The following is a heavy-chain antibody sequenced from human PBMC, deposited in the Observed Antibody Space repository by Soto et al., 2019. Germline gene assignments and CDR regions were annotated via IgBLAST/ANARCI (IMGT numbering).Heavy chain of an antibody. V-gene: IGHV4-30-2*01. CDR1: GGSISSGGYS. Sequence: PSETLSLTCAVSGGSISSGGYSWSWIRQPPGKGLEWIGYIYHSGSTYYNPSLKSRVTISVDRSKNQFSLKLSSVTAADTAVYYCARVLRDYYDSSGYYKGVLAFDIWGQGTMVTVSS. CDR3: ARVLRDYYDSSGYYKGVLAFDI. J-gene: IGHJ3*02. D-gene: IGHD3-22*01. CDR2: IYHSGST.